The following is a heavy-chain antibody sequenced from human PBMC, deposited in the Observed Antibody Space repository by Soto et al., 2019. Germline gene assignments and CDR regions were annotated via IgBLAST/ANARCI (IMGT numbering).Heavy chain of an antibody. CDR1: GYTFTVYY. D-gene: IGHD1-26*01. J-gene: IGHJ4*02. Sequence: ASVKVSCKASGYTFTVYYMHWVRQAPGQGLEWMGWINPKSGGTMYPQKFQGRVTMTWDTSISTAYMALTRLGSDDTAVYYCARDLAKGGGSAGFDYWGQGTLVTVSS. V-gene: IGHV1-2*02. CDR2: INPKSGGT. CDR3: ARDLAKGGGSAGFDY.